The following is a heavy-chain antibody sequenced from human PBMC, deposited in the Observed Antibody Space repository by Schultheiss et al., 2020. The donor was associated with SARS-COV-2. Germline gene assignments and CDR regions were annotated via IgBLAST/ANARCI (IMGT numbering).Heavy chain of an antibody. CDR3: ARAPNYYDSSGPYGMDV. CDR1: GGSISSYY. V-gene: IGHV4-59*12. J-gene: IGHJ6*02. Sequence: SETLSLTCTVSGGSISSYYWSWIRQPPGKGLEWIGYIYYSGSTYYNPSLKSRVTILVDTSKNQFSLKLSSVTAADTAVYYCARAPNYYDSSGPYGMDVWGQGTTVTVSS. CDR2: IYYSGST. D-gene: IGHD3-22*01.